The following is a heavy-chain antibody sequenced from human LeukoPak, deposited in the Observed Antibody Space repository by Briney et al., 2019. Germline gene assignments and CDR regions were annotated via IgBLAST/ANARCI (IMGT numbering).Heavy chain of an antibody. CDR2: ISSSSSYI. CDR1: GFTFSSYS. CDR3: ARYFMITFGGVSSWFDP. J-gene: IGHJ5*02. V-gene: IGHV3-21*01. D-gene: IGHD3-16*01. Sequence: GGSLRLPCAASGFTFSSYSMNWVRQAPGKGLEWVSSISSSSSYIYYADSVKGRFTISRDNAKNSLYLQMNSLRAEDTAVYYCARYFMITFGGVSSWFDPWGQGTLVTVSS.